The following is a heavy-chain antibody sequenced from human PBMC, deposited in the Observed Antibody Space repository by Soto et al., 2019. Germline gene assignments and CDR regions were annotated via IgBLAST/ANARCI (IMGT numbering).Heavy chain of an antibody. CDR2: INHSGST. D-gene: IGHD3-22*01. V-gene: IGHV4-34*01. Sequence: WSWIRQPPGKGLEWIGEINHSGSTNYNPSLKSRVTISVDTSKNQFSLKLSSVTAADTAVYYCARGLFSGYSFDYWGQGTLVTVSS. J-gene: IGHJ4*02. CDR3: ARGLFSGYSFDY.